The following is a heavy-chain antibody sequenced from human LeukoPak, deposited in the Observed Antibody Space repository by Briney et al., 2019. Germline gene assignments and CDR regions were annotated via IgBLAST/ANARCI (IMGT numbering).Heavy chain of an antibody. J-gene: IGHJ4*02. CDR2: IWYDGSNK. V-gene: IGHV3-33*01. CDR1: GFTFSSYG. Sequence: GGSLRLSCAASGFTFSSYGMHWVRQAPGKGLEWVAVIWYDGSNKYYADSVKGRFTISRDNSKNTLYLQMNSLRAEDTAVYYCAREVEWELPDYWGQGTLVTVSS. CDR3: AREVEWELPDY. D-gene: IGHD1-26*01.